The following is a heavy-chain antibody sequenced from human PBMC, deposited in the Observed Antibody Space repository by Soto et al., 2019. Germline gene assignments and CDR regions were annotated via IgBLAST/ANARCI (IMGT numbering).Heavy chain of an antibody. V-gene: IGHV3-23*01. CDR3: ARPEDDYGDQDHFDF. D-gene: IGHD4-17*01. J-gene: IGHJ4*02. CDR2: IGGSGSST. Sequence: EVQLLESGGGLVHPGESLRLSCEASGFSFSSFAMSWVRQAPGKGLEWVSGIGGSGSSTYYGDSVEGRFTISSDNSQNTLYLQMNSLRVDDTAVYYCARPEDDYGDQDHFDFWGQGTLVTVSS. CDR1: GFSFSSFA.